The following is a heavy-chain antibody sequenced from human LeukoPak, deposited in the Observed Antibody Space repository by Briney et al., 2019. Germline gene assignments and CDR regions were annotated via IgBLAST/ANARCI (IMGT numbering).Heavy chain of an antibody. CDR1: GGSISSYY. CDR2: IYYSGST. D-gene: IGHD3-3*01. J-gene: IGHJ4*02. Sequence: SETLSLTCTVSGGSISSYYWSWIRQPPGKGLEWIGYIYYSGSTYYNPSLKSRVTISVDTSKNQFSLKLSSVTAADTAVYYCARVKFWSGYSSDYWGQGTLVTVSS. CDR3: ARVKFWSGYSSDY. V-gene: IGHV4-59*12.